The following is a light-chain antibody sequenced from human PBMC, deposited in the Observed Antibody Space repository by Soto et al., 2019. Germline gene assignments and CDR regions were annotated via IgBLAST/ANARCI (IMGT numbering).Light chain of an antibody. J-gene: IGLJ1*01. Sequence: QSALTQPASVSGSPGHSITISCTGTSSDVGAYDYGSWYQQHPDKAPKLMIYEVSNRPSGVSNRFSGAKAVNTATLTISGDQTEDEADYYCSSYTSSSTRVFGTVTKVTVL. CDR3: SSYTSSSTRV. CDR1: SSDVGAYDY. V-gene: IGLV2-14*03. CDR2: EVS.